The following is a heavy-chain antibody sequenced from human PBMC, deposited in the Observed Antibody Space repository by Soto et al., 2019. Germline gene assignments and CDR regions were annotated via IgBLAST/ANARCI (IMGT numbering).Heavy chain of an antibody. Sequence: QVQLLQSGAAVKKPGASVKVSCKTSGYTFTSYDINWVRQSTGQGLEWMGWMNPNSANTAYAQQFQGRVTMTRNTSISTAYMELSSLRAEDTAVYYCARERSSGAFDIWGQGRMVTVSS. CDR2: MNPNSANT. D-gene: IGHD1-26*01. V-gene: IGHV1-8*01. CDR3: ARERSSGAFDI. CDR1: GYTFTSYD. J-gene: IGHJ3*02.